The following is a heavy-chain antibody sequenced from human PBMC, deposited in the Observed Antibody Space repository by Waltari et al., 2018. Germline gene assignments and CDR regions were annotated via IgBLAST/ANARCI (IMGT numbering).Heavy chain of an antibody. J-gene: IGHJ2*01. V-gene: IGHV3-30-3*01. D-gene: IGHD6-13*01. CDR3: ARPGGFSWDWYFDL. CDR1: GFTFSSYA. CDR2: ISYDGSNK. Sequence: QVQLVESGGGVVQPGRSLRLSCAASGFTFSSYAMHWVRQAPGKGLGWVAVISYDGSNKYYADSVKGRFTISRDNSKNTLYLQMNSLRAEDTAVYYCARPGGFSWDWYFDLWGRGTLVTVSS.